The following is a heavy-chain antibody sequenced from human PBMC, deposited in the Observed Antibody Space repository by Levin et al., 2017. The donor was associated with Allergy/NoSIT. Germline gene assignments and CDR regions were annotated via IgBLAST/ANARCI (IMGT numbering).Heavy chain of an antibody. CDR3: ARLSKIQLRPPYCYYAVDV. CDR2: INHSGST. V-gene: IGHV4-34*01. Sequence: KASETLSLTCAVDGASFSDDYWSWIRQPPGKGLEWIGEINHSGSTDYSPSLKSRVTISIDTSKNHFSLNVTSVTAADTAVYYCARLSKIQLRPPYCYYAVDVWGQGTTVTVSS. CDR1: GASFSDDY. J-gene: IGHJ6*02.